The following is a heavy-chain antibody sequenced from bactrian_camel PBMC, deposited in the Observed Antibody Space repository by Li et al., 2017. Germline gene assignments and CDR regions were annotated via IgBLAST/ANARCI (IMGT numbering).Heavy chain of an antibody. Sequence: DVQLVESGGGLVEAGGSLTLSRTTSGLTFNDVAMGWFRQPPGKEREGVACIAWNSVNPYYPNSVKGRFTISRDNAKNTVYLQMNSLKPEDTAMYYCAADLRVGGNCGREGDWRYFGQGTQVTVS. J-gene: IGHJ4*01. V-gene: IGHV3S66*01. CDR2: IAWNSVNP. CDR1: GLTFNDVA. D-gene: IGHD2*01.